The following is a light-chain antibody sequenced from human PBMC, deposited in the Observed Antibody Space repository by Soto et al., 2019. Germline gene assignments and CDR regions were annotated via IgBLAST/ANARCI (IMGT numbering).Light chain of an antibody. Sequence: DIQMTQSPSTLSASVGDRVTITCRASQSISSWLAWYQQKPGKAPNLLIHKASTLLSGVPSRFSGSGSGTGFTLTISSLHPDDFATYYCQQYNTHRAWTFGQGAKVEIK. V-gene: IGKV1-5*03. CDR1: QSISSW. J-gene: IGKJ1*01. CDR2: KAS. CDR3: QQYNTHRAWT.